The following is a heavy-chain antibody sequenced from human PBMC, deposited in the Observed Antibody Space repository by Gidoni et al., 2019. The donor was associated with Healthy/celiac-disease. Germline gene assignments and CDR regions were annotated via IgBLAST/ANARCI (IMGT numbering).Heavy chain of an antibody. CDR3: AKGSKELGFDY. CDR1: GFTFSSYG. V-gene: IGHV3-30*18. CDR2: ISYDGSNK. Sequence: QVQLVESGGGVVQPGRSLRLSCAASGFTFSSYGMHWVRQAPGKGLEWVAVISYDGSNKYYADSVKGRFTISRDNSKNTLYLQMNSLRAEDTAVYYCAKGSKELGFDYWGQGTLVTVSS. J-gene: IGHJ4*02. D-gene: IGHD6-13*01.